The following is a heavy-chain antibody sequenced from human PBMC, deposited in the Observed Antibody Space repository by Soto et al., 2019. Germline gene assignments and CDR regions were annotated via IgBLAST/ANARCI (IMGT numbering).Heavy chain of an antibody. D-gene: IGHD3-9*01. CDR1: GFTFSNSW. CDR2: INPDGSAT. V-gene: IGHV3-74*03. CDR3: VKEAMTGNSFDR. J-gene: IGHJ5*02. Sequence: GGSLRLSCAASGFTFSNSWMHWVCQAPGKGLMWVSRINPDGSATTYVGSVKGRFTISRDNAKNTLFLQINSLTAEDTAVYYCVKEAMTGNSFDRWGQGNLVTVSS.